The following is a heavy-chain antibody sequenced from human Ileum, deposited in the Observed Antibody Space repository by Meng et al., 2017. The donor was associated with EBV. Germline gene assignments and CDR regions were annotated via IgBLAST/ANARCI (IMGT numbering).Heavy chain of an antibody. CDR3: ASRPGFNIGPFDF. Sequence: VQLVQPGAGLKKPGAHVKRSCKASGYTFTRYPIHWVRQAPGQRPEWMGWINTDNGETEFSQKFQGRVTITRDTSATTAYMELISLRSEDTAVYYCASRPGFNIGPFDFWGQGTLVTVSS. CDR2: INTDNGET. D-gene: IGHD3/OR15-3a*01. CDR1: GYTFTRYP. V-gene: IGHV1-3*04. J-gene: IGHJ4*02.